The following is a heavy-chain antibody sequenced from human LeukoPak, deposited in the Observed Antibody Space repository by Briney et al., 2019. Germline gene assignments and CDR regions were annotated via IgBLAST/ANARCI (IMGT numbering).Heavy chain of an antibody. Sequence: GGSLRLSCAASGFTFSSYWMHWVRHAPGKGLVWVSRINGDGSSTTYADSVKGRFTISRDNAKNTLYLQMNSLRAEDTAVYYCARWHDDLEDYFDYWGQGTLVTVSS. V-gene: IGHV3-74*01. D-gene: IGHD3/OR15-3a*01. CDR1: GFTFSSYW. CDR2: INGDGSST. J-gene: IGHJ4*02. CDR3: ARWHDDLEDYFDY.